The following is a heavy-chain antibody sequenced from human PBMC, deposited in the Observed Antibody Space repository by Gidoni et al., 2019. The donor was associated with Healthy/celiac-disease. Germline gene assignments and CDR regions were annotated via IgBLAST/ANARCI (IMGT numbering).Heavy chain of an antibody. V-gene: IGHV3-48*01. Sequence: EVQLVESGGGWLQTVGSLRLSCAASGFTFSSYSMNWVRQAPGKGLEGVSYISSSSSTIYYADSVKGRFTISRDNAKNSLYLQMTSLRAEDTAVYYCARAPNTAFDYWGQGTLVTVSS. CDR2: ISSSSSTI. CDR3: ARAPNTAFDY. CDR1: GFTFSSYS. J-gene: IGHJ4*02. D-gene: IGHD5-18*01.